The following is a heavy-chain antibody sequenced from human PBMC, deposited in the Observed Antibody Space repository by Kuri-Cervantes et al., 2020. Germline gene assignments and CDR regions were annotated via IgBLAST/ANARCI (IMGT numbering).Heavy chain of an antibody. CDR1: GYTFTGYY. V-gene: IGHV1-2*02. CDR3: ARDLTEMATIDKGSTIDY. CDR2: INPNSGGT. D-gene: IGHD5-24*01. Sequence: ASVKVSCKASGYTFTGYYMHWVRQAPGQGLEWMGWINPNSGGTNYAQKFQGRVTMTRDTSTSTVYMELSSLRSEDTAVYYCARDLTEMATIDKGSTIDYWGQGTLVTVSS. J-gene: IGHJ4*02.